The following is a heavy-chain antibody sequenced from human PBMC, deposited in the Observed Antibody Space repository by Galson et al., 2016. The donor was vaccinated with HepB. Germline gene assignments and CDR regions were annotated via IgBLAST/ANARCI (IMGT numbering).Heavy chain of an antibody. V-gene: IGHV3-23*01. Sequence: SLRLSCAASGLTFRSFALSWVRQAPGKGLEWVSGITGSAGTTWYADSVKGRFTISRDNSKNTLYLQMNSLRAEDTALYYCAKMNGQIYHDYGMDVWGQGTTVTVSS. CDR3: AKMNGQIYHDYGMDV. CDR2: ITGSAGTT. CDR1: GLTFRSFA. D-gene: IGHD2-8*01. J-gene: IGHJ6*02.